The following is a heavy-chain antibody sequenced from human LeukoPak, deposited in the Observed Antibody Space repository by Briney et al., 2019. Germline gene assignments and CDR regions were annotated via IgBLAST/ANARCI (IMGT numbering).Heavy chain of an antibody. CDR3: ARGWARDGFNI. V-gene: IGHV6-1*01. J-gene: IGHJ3*02. CDR1: GDSVSNNA. D-gene: IGHD6-13*01. Sequence: SQTLSLTCVISGDSVSNNAWNWVRQTPPGGLECLGRTYYNSKWYNEYAESVKSRISINPDTSKNQFSLQLNSVTPEDTAVYYCARGWARDGFNIWSQGTMVNVSS. CDR2: TYYNSKWYN.